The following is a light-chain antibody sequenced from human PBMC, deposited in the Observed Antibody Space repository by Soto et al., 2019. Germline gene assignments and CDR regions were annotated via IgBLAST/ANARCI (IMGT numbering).Light chain of an antibody. CDR1: SSDVGSYDY. Sequence: QSALIQPPSVSGSPGQSVTISCTGTSSDVGSYDYVSWYQQHPGTVPKPMIYNVTTQPSGVPDRFSGSRSGNSASMTISGLQAEDEADYSCCSYTSSATYVFETGTKLTVL. CDR2: NVT. CDR3: CSYTSSATYV. V-gene: IGLV2-11*01. J-gene: IGLJ1*01.